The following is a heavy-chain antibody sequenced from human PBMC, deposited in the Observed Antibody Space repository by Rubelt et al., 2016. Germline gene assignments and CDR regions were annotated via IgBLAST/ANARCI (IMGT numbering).Heavy chain of an antibody. CDR3: ATTNLYGSGWYSPLSAFDI. J-gene: IGHJ3*02. V-gene: IGHV3-74*01. Sequence: GKGLVWVSRISGDGSITNYVDSVKGRFTISRDNAQNSLYLQMISLRAEDTAVYYCATTNLYGSGWYSPLSAFDIWGQGTMVTVSS. D-gene: IGHD6-19*01. CDR2: ISGDGSIT.